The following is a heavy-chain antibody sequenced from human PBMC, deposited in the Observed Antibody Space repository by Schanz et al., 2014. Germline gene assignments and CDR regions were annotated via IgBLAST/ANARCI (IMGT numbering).Heavy chain of an antibody. CDR2: ISFDGRNT. Sequence: QVQLVESGGGVVQPGRSLRLSCAASGITLSGYGLHWVRQAPGKGLEWVGFISFDGRNTGYAHSVKGRFTISRDNSKNTLFLQMDSLRVEDTAVYYCMAMGRNTSHYVDHWGQGTLVTVSS. J-gene: IGHJ4*02. CDR3: MAMGRNTSHYVDH. CDR1: GITLSGYG. D-gene: IGHD1-1*01. V-gene: IGHV3-30*03.